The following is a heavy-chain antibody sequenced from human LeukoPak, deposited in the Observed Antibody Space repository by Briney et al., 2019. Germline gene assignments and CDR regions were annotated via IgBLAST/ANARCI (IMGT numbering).Heavy chain of an antibody. Sequence: PGRSLRLSCAASGFTFSSYGMHWVRQAPGKGLEWVAVISYDGSNKYYADSVKGRFTISRDNSKNTLYLQMNSLRAEDTAVYYCAKSPKRGYSGYDSAIDYWGQGTLVTASA. V-gene: IGHV3-30*18. J-gene: IGHJ4*02. CDR2: ISYDGSNK. CDR3: AKSPKRGYSGYDSAIDY. CDR1: GFTFSSYG. D-gene: IGHD5-12*01.